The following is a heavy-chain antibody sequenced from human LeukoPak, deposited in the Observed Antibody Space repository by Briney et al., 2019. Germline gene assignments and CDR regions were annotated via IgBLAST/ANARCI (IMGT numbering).Heavy chain of an antibody. D-gene: IGHD2/OR15-2a*01. CDR2: INSDGSST. V-gene: IGHV3-74*01. Sequence: GGSLRLPCAASGFAFSSYWMHWVRQAPGEGLVWVSRINSDGSSTSYADSVKGRFTISRDNAKNTLYLQMNSLRAEDTAVYYCARDLSWYFDYWGQGTLVTVSS. CDR3: ARDLSWYFDY. J-gene: IGHJ4*02. CDR1: GFAFSSYW.